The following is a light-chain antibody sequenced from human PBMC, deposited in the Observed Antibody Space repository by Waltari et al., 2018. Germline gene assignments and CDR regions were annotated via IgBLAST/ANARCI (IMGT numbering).Light chain of an antibody. Sequence: QSVLTQPLSASGTPGQRVTIPCSGSRSNIATNYVYRYQPLPGTAPKPLIYRDDQPPSGVPDQFSGSKSGTSASLAISGLRSEDEADYYCAAWDDSLSGPVFGGETKLTVL. CDR2: RDD. J-gene: IGLJ2*01. CDR1: RSNIATNY. V-gene: IGLV1-47*01. CDR3: AAWDDSLSGPV.